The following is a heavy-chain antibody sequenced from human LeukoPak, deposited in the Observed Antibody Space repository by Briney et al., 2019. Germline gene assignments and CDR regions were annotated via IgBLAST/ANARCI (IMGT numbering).Heavy chain of an antibody. V-gene: IGHV3-13*04. D-gene: IGHD6-19*01. CDR2: INTAADT. J-gene: IGHJ4*02. CDR3: VRAPPGTGWLIDH. CDR1: GFAFSNYD. Sequence: GGSLRLSCAASGFAFSNYDMLWVRQATGKGLEWVSAINTAADTYYPDSVKGRFTISRENAKSSLYLQMNSLRVGDTAVYYCVRAPPGTGWLIDHWGQGTLVAVSS.